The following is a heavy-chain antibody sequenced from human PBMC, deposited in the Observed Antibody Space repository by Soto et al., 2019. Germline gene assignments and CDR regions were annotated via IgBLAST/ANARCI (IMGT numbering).Heavy chain of an antibody. CDR3: TRDEDTAMVTYSH. V-gene: IGHV3-74*01. J-gene: IGHJ4*02. Sequence: PGGSLRLSCAASGFTFRRYWMHWVRQAPGKGLVWVSRINSDVSITSYADSVKGRFTISRDNAKNTLFLQMNSLRVEDTAVYYCTRDEDTAMVTYSHWGKGNLVTVSS. CDR2: INSDVSIT. D-gene: IGHD5-18*01. CDR1: GFTFRRYW.